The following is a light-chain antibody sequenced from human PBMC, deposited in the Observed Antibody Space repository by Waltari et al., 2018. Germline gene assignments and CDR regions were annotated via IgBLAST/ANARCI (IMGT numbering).Light chain of an antibody. CDR1: PGSLSTTSY. Sequence: QPVVTREPSSSVSPGGTFTLPCTSSPGSLSTTSYPTWYQQTPGQAPRTLVYKGNSRSSGVPDRFSGSILGNKAALTITGAQADDECDYYCSLYMGSGIWVFGGGTKLTVL. CDR3: SLYMGSGIWV. V-gene: IGLV8-61*01. CDR2: KGN. J-gene: IGLJ3*02.